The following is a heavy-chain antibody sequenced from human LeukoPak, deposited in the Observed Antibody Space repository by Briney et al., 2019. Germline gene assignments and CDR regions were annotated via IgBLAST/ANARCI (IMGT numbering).Heavy chain of an antibody. CDR2: MNPNSGNT. CDR1: GYTFTSYD. CDR3: ARGLLGFWSGYYTPDAFDI. V-gene: IGHV1-8*03. J-gene: IGHJ3*02. Sequence: ASVKVSCKPSGYTFTSYDINWVRQATGQGLEWMGWMNPNSGNTGYAQKFQGRVTITRNTSISTAYMELSSLRSEDTAVYYCARGLLGFWSGYYTPDAFDIWGQGTMVTVSS. D-gene: IGHD3-3*01.